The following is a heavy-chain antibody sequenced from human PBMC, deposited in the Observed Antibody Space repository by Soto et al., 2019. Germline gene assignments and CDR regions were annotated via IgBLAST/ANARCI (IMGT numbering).Heavy chain of an antibody. CDR1: GGTFSSYA. V-gene: IGHV1-69*13. J-gene: IGHJ6*02. CDR2: IIPIFGTA. CDR3: ASVSGYYIAIDYYGMDV. D-gene: IGHD3-3*01. Sequence: SVKVSCKASGGTFSSYAISWVRQAPGQGLEWMGGIIPIFGTANYAQKFQGRVTITADESTSTAYMELSSLRSEDTAVYYCASVSGYYIAIDYYGMDVWGQGTTVTVPS.